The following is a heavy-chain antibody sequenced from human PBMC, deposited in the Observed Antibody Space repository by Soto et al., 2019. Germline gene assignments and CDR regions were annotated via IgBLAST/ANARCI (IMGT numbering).Heavy chain of an antibody. D-gene: IGHD4-17*01. CDR3: ARVWGYGGNSRFDY. CDR1: GGSISTGGYY. Sequence: QVQLQESGPGLVKPSQTLSLTCTVSGGSISTGGYYWSWVRQHPGKGLDLIGYIYYSGSTYYNPSLKSRFMISLDTSKNHFSVTLSSVTAAETAVYYCARVWGYGGNSRFDYWGQATLVIDSS. V-gene: IGHV4-31*03. CDR2: IYYSGST. J-gene: IGHJ4*02.